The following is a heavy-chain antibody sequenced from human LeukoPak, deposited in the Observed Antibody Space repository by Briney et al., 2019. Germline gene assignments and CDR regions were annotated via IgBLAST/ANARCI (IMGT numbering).Heavy chain of an antibody. CDR1: GGSISSYY. D-gene: IGHD6-13*01. Sequence: PETLSLTCTVSGGSISSYYWSWIRQPPGRGLEWIGYIYYGGSTNYNPSLKSRVTISVDTSKNQFSLKLSSVTAADTAVYYCARDLGQQLGGSWFDPWGQGTLVTVSS. CDR2: IYYGGST. V-gene: IGHV4-59*01. CDR3: ARDLGQQLGGSWFDP. J-gene: IGHJ5*02.